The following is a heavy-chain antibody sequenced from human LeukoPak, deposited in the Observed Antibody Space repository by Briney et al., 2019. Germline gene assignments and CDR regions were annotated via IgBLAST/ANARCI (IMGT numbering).Heavy chain of an antibody. D-gene: IGHD3-22*01. CDR2: IYYSGST. V-gene: IGHV4-59*01. Sequence: SETLSLTCTVSGGSISDYYWIWIRQPPGKGLECIGYIYYSGSTNYNPSLKSRVTISVDRSKNQFSLRLSSVTAADTAVYYCATYVSSGKFDYWGQGTLVTVSS. J-gene: IGHJ4*02. CDR3: ATYVSSGKFDY. CDR1: GGSISDYY.